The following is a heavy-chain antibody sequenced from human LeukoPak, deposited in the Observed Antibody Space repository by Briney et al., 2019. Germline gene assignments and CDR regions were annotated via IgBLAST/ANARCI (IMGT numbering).Heavy chain of an antibody. D-gene: IGHD2-2*01. CDR3: ARVREYCSSTSCYAWFDP. V-gene: IGHV4-61*01. J-gene: IGHJ5*02. CDR2: IYYSGST. Sequence: PSETLSLTCTVSGGSVSSGSYYWSWIRQPPGKELEWIGYIYYSGSTNYNPSLKSRVTISVDTSKNQFSLKLSSVTAADTAVYYCARVREYCSSTSCYAWFDPWGQGTLVTVSS. CDR1: GGSVSSGSYY.